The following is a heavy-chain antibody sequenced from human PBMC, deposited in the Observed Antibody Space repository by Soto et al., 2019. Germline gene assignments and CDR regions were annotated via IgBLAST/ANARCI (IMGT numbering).Heavy chain of an antibody. J-gene: IGHJ4*02. CDR3: ARQSRPLYYFDY. CDR2: IYYSGST. V-gene: IGHV4-39*01. CDR1: GGSISSSSYY. Sequence: KASETLSLTCTVSGGSISSSSYYWGWIRQPPGKGLEWIGSIYYSGSTYYNPSLKSRVTISVDTSKNQFSLKLSSVTAADTAVYYCARQSRPLYYFDYWGQGTLVTVSS.